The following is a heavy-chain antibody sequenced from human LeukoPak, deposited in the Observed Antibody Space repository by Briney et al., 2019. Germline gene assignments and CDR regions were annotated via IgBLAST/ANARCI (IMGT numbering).Heavy chain of an antibody. V-gene: IGHV1-69*05. CDR3: ASRRDGYNRNYYYMDV. CDR1: GGTFSSYA. CDR2: IIPIFGTV. J-gene: IGHJ6*03. Sequence: VASVKVSCKASGGTFSSYAISWVRQAPGQGLEWMGGIIPIFGTVNYAQKFQGRVTITTDESTSPAYMELSSLRSQDTAVYYCASRRDGYNRNYYYMDVWGKGTTVTVSS. D-gene: IGHD5-24*01.